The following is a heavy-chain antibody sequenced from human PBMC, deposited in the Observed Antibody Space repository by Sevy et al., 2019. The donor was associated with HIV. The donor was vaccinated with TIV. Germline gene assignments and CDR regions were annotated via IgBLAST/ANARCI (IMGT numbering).Heavy chain of an antibody. V-gene: IGHV5-51*01. CDR1: GYSFTSYR. D-gene: IGHD3-16*01. CDR2: FCPCDSDI. Sequence: GESLKISCKIFGYSFTSYRIGWVRQMTGKGLEWMVIFCPCDSDIRYSPSFQAHLTISADKPISTVYVQWGSLKASDSAMYYCTRRGSSVGMDVWGRGTTVTVSS. CDR3: TRRGSSVGMDV. J-gene: IGHJ6*02.